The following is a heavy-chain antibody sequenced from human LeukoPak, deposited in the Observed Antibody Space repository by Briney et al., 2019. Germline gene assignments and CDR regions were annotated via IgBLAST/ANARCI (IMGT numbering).Heavy chain of an antibody. CDR2: IGVGGRPT. CDR3: AREGSSWYYGGAFDI. Sequence: GGSLRLSCAASGFSFSHYSMTWARQASGKGLEWISYIGVGGRPTNYADSVKARFTISRDDAQNSLYLQMNSLRAEDTAVYYCAREGSSWYYGGAFDIWGQGTMVTVSS. V-gene: IGHV3-48*01. J-gene: IGHJ3*02. CDR1: GFSFSHYS. D-gene: IGHD6-13*01.